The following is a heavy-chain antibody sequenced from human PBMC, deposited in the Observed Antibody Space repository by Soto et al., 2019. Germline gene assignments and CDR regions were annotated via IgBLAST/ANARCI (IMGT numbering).Heavy chain of an antibody. J-gene: IGHJ6*02. V-gene: IGHV5-10-1*01. CDR1: LYSFTSYW. CDR2: IDPSDSYT. D-gene: IGHD3-16*02. Sequence: PGESLKISCKGSLYSFTSYWISWLRQRPAKGLEWMGRIDPSDSYTNYSPSFQGHVTISADKSISTAYLQWSSLKASDTAMSYCSRQPFLSGLGELSLEGGYFYYGMDVWGQRTTVTVSS. CDR3: SRQPFLSGLGELSLEGGYFYYGMDV.